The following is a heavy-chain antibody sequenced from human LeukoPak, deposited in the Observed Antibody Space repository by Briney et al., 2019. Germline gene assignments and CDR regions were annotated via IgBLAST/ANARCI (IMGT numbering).Heavy chain of an antibody. D-gene: IGHD3-3*01. CDR2: IYYSGST. V-gene: IGHV4-30-4*01. CDR3: ARDVNYDFWSGYSKNAGAFDI. J-gene: IGHJ3*02. Sequence: PSETLSLTCTVSGGSISSGDYYWSWIRQPPGKGLEWIGYIYYSGSTYYNPSLKSRVTISVDTSKNQFSLKLSSVTAADTAVYYCARDVNYDFWSGYSKNAGAFDIWGQGTMVTVSS. CDR1: GGSISSGDYY.